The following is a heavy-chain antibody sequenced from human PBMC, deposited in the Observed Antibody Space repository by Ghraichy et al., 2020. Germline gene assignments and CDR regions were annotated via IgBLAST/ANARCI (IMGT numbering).Heavy chain of an antibody. Sequence: GGSLRLSCAASGFTFRHYVMSWVRQAPGKGLQWVAGLSGSGGSTYYADSVKGRFTVSRDNSKNTLYLEMNSLRVEDSGVYYCAKDVWVGHSSVDSWGPGTLVTVSS. CDR1: GFTFRHYV. V-gene: IGHV3-23*01. J-gene: IGHJ5*01. CDR3: AKDVWVGHSSVDS. D-gene: IGHD1-26*01. CDR2: LSGSGGST.